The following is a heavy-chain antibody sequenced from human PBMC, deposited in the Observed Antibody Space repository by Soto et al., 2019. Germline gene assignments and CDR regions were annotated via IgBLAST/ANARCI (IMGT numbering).Heavy chain of an antibody. Sequence: LRLSCAASGFTFSSYAMHWVRQAPGKGLEWVAVISYDGSNKYYADSVKGRFTISRDNSKNTLYLQMNSLRAEDTAVYYCASEYSSSSGASYYYGMDVWGQGTTVTVSS. V-gene: IGHV3-30-3*01. CDR3: ASEYSSSSGASYYYGMDV. CDR1: GFTFSSYA. CDR2: ISYDGSNK. D-gene: IGHD6-6*01. J-gene: IGHJ6*02.